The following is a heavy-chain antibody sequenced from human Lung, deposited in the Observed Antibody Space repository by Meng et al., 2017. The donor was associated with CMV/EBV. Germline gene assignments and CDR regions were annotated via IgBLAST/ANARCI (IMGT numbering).Heavy chain of an antibody. CDR1: GFTFSSYA. Sequence: LTCAASGFTFSSYAMSWVRQAPGKGLEWVSAISGSGGSTYYADSVKGRFTISRDNSKNTLYLQMNSLRAEDTAVYYCAKDQSSWYGTGDDNWFDPWXQGTXVTVSS. J-gene: IGHJ5*02. CDR3: AKDQSSWYGTGDDNWFDP. CDR2: ISGSGGST. V-gene: IGHV3-23*01. D-gene: IGHD6-13*01.